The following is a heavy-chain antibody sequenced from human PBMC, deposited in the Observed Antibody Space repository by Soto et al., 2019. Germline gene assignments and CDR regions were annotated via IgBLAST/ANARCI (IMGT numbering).Heavy chain of an antibody. D-gene: IGHD6-13*01. CDR2: IYPGDHET. Sequence: PGESLKSSCQCSGYTFYNFWIGWVRQLPGKGLEWMGIIYPGDHETRYSPSFHGKVTISADKSINPAYLQWNSLEASDTAFYFCARSPRSSPYFDYWGQGALVTVSS. CDR1: GYTFYNFW. J-gene: IGHJ4*02. CDR3: ARSPRSSPYFDY. V-gene: IGHV5-51*01.